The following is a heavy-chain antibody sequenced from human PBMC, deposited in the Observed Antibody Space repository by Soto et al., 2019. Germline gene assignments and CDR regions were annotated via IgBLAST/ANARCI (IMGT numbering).Heavy chain of an antibody. Sequence: QVQPVESGGGVVQPGGSLRLSCAASGFTLSSHGMQWVRQAPGKGLEWVAVVSYDGGTKYYADSVKGRFTISRDNSKNTLYLQMNSLRAEDTAVYYCVKEFGVAGSSYESFFDYWGQGTLVTVSS. CDR2: VSYDGGTK. V-gene: IGHV3-30*18. CDR3: VKEFGVAGSSYESFFDY. J-gene: IGHJ4*02. CDR1: GFTLSSHG. D-gene: IGHD5-18*01.